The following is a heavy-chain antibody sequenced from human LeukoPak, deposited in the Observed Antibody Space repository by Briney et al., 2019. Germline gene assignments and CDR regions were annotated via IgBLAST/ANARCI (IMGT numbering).Heavy chain of an antibody. CDR3: AREEYCSGGSCYVGVEAFGI. D-gene: IGHD2-15*01. Sequence: PGGSLRLSCAASGFTFSSYGMQWVRQAPGGGLQRVSVISYDGSNKYYADSVKGRFTISRDNYKNTLYLQMNSLRAEDTAVYYCAREEYCSGGSCYVGVEAFGIWGQGTMVTVSS. J-gene: IGHJ3*02. CDR2: ISYDGSNK. CDR1: GFTFSSYG. V-gene: IGHV3-30*03.